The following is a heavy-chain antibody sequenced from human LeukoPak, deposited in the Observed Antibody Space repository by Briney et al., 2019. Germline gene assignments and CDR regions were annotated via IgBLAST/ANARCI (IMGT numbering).Heavy chain of an antibody. CDR1: GFTVSSNY. D-gene: IGHD1-26*01. Sequence: GGSLRLSCAASGFTVSSNYMSWVRQAPGKGLEWVSSISSSSSYIYYADSVKGRFTISRDNAMNSLYLQMNSLRAEDTAVYYCARDPPYSGSFLPMGYWGQGTLVTVSS. CDR2: ISSSSSYI. V-gene: IGHV3-21*01. J-gene: IGHJ4*02. CDR3: ARDPPYSGSFLPMGY.